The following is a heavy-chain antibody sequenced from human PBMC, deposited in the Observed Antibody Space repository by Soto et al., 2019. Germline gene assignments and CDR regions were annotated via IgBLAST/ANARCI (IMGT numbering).Heavy chain of an antibody. CDR1: GYSFTSYW. J-gene: IGHJ5*02. CDR3: ARTYHFYDSSGYNWFDP. Sequence: GESLKISCKGSGYSFTSYWIGWVRQMPGKGLEWMGIIYPGDSDTRYSPSFQGQVTISASKSISTAYLQWSSLKASDTAMYYCARTYHFYDSSGYNWFDPWGQGTLVTVSS. CDR2: IYPGDSDT. D-gene: IGHD3-22*01. V-gene: IGHV5-51*01.